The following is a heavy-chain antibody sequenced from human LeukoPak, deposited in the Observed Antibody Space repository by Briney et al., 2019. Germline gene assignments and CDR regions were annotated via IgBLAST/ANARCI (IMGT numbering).Heavy chain of an antibody. CDR3: AKDYNNGFDY. CDR1: GFSFSGYG. CDR2: IRYDGSTK. J-gene: IGHJ4*02. D-gene: IGHD1-14*01. V-gene: IGHV3-30*02. Sequence: GGSLRLSCAASGFSFSGYGMHWVRQAPGKGLEWVTFIRYDGSTKSYADSVKGRFTIARDNSKNTLYPQMNSLRAEDTAVYFCAKDYNNGFDYWGQGALVTVSS.